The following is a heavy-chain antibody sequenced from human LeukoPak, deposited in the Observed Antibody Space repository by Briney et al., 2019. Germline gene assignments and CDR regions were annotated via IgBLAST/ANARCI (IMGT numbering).Heavy chain of an antibody. J-gene: IGHJ6*02. D-gene: IGHD2-2*02. CDR1: GGTFSSYT. CDR3: ASGYCSSTSCYNYGMDV. Sequence: ASVKVSCKASGGTFSSYTISWVRQAPGQGLEWMGRLIPILGIANYAQKFQGRVTITADKSTSTAYMELSSLRSEDTAVYYCASGYCSSTSCYNYGMDVWGQGTTVTVSS. V-gene: IGHV1-69*02. CDR2: LIPILGIA.